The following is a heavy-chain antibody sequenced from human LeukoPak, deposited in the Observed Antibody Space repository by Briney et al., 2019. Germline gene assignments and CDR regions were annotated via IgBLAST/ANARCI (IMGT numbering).Heavy chain of an antibody. CDR2: INPNSGGS. D-gene: IGHD3-9*01. CDR1: GYTFTGYY. CDR3: ARASYDILTGRGNFDY. J-gene: IGHJ4*02. V-gene: IGHV1-2*02. Sequence: ASVKVSCKASGYTFTGYYMHWVRQVPGQGLEWMGWINPNSGGSNSAQKFQGRVTMTRDTSISTAYMELSRLTSDDAAVYYCARASYDILTGRGNFDYWGQGTPVTVSS.